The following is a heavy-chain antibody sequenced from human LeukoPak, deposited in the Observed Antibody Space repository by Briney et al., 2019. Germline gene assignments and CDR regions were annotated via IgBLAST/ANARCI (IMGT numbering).Heavy chain of an antibody. V-gene: IGHV4-38-2*02. CDR3: ARVGGYSYGLYYFDY. CDR2: IYHSGST. Sequence: SETLSLTCTVSGYSISSGYYWGWIRQPPGKGLEWIGSIYHSGSTYYNPSLKSRVTISVDTSKIQFSLKLSSVTAADTAVYYCARVGGYSYGLYYFDYWGQGTLVTVSS. CDR1: GYSISSGYY. J-gene: IGHJ4*02. D-gene: IGHD5-18*01.